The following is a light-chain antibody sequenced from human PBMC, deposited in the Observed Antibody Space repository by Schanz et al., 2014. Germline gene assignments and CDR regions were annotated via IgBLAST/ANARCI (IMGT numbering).Light chain of an antibody. CDR3: QQYYSLPLT. CDR1: QSVSSNS. V-gene: IGKV3-20*01. Sequence: EVVLTQSPGTLSLSPGERATLSCRASQSVSSNSLAWYQQTPGQAPRLLIYGASSRATGIPDRFSGSGSGTDFTLTISSLQAEDVAVYYCQQYYSLPLTFGGGTKVEVK. CDR2: GAS. J-gene: IGKJ4*01.